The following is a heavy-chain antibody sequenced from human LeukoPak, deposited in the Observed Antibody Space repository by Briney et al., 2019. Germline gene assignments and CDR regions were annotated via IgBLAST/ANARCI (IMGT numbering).Heavy chain of an antibody. CDR2: INPSGGST. Sequence: ASVKVSCKASGYTFTSYYMHWVRQAPGQGLEWMGIINPSGGSTSYAQKFQGRVTMTRDTSASTAYMELSSLRSEDTAVYYCARAVFYDFWSGYYNNWFDPWGQGTLVTVSS. CDR1: GYTFTSYY. V-gene: IGHV1-46*01. CDR3: ARAVFYDFWSGYYNNWFDP. D-gene: IGHD3-3*01. J-gene: IGHJ5*02.